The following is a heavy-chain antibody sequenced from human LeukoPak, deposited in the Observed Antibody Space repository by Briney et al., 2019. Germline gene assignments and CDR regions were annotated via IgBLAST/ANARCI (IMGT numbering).Heavy chain of an antibody. CDR2: ISWNSGSI. J-gene: IGHJ4*02. Sequence: PGRSLRLSCAASGFTFDDYAMHWVRQAPGKGLEWVSGISWNSGSIGYADSVKGRFTISRDNAKNSLYLQMNSLRAEDMALYYCAKAGCSSIRCYVNYWGQGTLVTVSS. V-gene: IGHV3-9*03. CDR3: AKAGCSSIRCYVNY. CDR1: GFTFDDYA. D-gene: IGHD2-2*01.